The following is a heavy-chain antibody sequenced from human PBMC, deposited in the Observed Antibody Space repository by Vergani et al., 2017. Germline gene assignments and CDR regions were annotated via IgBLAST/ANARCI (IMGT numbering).Heavy chain of an antibody. V-gene: IGHV3-43*01. J-gene: IGHJ4*02. D-gene: IGHD3-16*01. CDR1: GFTFDVYT. CDR3: AKDWGSYDYTY. Sequence: EVQLVESGGVVVQPGGSLRLSCAASGFTFDVYTMHWVRQAPGKGLEWVSLISWDGDSTYYADSGKGRFPISTDNSKNSLYLQMNSLRTEDTALYYCAKDWGSYDYTYWGQGTLVTVSS. CDR2: ISWDGDST.